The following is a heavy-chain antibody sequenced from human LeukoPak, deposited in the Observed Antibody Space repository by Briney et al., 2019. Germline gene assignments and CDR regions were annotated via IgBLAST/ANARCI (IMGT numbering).Heavy chain of an antibody. J-gene: IGHJ4*02. D-gene: IGHD4-17*01. CDR3: ARDRGTVIPFDY. CDR2: INSDGSST. Sequence: GGSLRLSCAASGFTFSSYEMNWVRQAPGKGLVWVSRINSDGSSTSYADSVKGRFTISRDNAKNTLYLQMNSLRAEDTAVYYCARDRGTVIPFDYWGQGTLVTVSS. CDR1: GFTFSSYE. V-gene: IGHV3-74*01.